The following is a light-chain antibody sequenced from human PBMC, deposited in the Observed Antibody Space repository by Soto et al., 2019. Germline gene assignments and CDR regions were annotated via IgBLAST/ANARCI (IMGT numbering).Light chain of an antibody. CDR3: QQHSNWPPIT. CDR2: DTS. CDR1: QSISND. V-gene: IGKV3-11*01. Sequence: EIVLTQSPATLSLSPGERATLSCRASQSISNDFAWFQQKPGQAPRLLIYDTSNRASGIPARFSGSGSGTDFTLTISSLEPEDFAISYCQQHSNWPPITFGQGTRLEIK. J-gene: IGKJ5*01.